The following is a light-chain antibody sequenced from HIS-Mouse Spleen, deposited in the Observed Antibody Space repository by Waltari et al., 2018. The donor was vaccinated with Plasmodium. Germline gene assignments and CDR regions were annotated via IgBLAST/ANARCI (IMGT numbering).Light chain of an antibody. CDR3: QQYGSSSWT. J-gene: IGKJ1*01. V-gene: IGKV3-20*01. CDR1: QSVSSSY. CDR2: GAS. Sequence: EIVLTQSPGTLSLSPGERATLSCRASQSVSSSYLAWYQQKPGQAPRLLSYGASSRATGIPDRFSGSGSGTDFTLTISRLEPEDFAVYYCQQYGSSSWTVGQGTKVEIK.